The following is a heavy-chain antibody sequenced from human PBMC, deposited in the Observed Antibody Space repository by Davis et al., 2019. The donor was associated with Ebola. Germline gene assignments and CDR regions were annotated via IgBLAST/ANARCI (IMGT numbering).Heavy chain of an antibody. CDR3: ARSSYQPDW. V-gene: IGHV3-7*03. CDR1: GFTFRSYW. D-gene: IGHD2-2*01. CDR2: IKEDGSEK. Sequence: PGGSLRLSCAASGFTFRSYWMSWVRQAPGKGLEWVAKIKEDGSEKLEVDSVKGRFTISRDNAKDSLYLQMNSLRAEDMAVYYCARSSYQPDWWGQGTLVTVSS. J-gene: IGHJ4*02.